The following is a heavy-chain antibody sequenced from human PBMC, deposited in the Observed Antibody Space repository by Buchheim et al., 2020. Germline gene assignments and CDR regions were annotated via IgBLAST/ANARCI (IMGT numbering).Heavy chain of an antibody. D-gene: IGHD3-10*01. Sequence: QVQLVQSGAEVKKPGASVKVSCKASGYTFTSYGISWVRQAPGQGPEWMGWINTNTGNPTYAQGFTGRFVFSLDTSVSTAYLQISSLKAEDTAVYYCARASYGSGSSPGVGEYFQHWGQGTL. CDR3: ARASYGSGSSPGVGEYFQH. CDR1: GYTFTSYG. V-gene: IGHV7-4-1*02. J-gene: IGHJ1*01. CDR2: INTNTGNP.